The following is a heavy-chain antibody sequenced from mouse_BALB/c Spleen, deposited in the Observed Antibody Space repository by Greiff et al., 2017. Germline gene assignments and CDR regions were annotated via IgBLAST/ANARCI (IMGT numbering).Heavy chain of an antibody. CDR2: INPSSGYT. D-gene: IGHD2-1*01. CDR1: GYTFTSYT. Sequence: QVQLQQSAAELARPGASVKMSCKASGYTFTSYTMHWVKQRPGQGLEWIGYINPSSGYTEYNQKFKDKTTLTADKSSSTAYMQLSSLTSEDSAVYYCARYGNYGGNMMDDWGQGTAVTVSS. J-gene: IGHJ4*01. CDR3: ARYGNYGGNMMDD. V-gene: IGHV1-4*02.